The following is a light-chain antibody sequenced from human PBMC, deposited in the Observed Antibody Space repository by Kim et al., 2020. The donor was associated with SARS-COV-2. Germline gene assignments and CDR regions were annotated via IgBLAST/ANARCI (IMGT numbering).Light chain of an antibody. CDR3: QQYNNWWT. V-gene: IGKV3-15*01. J-gene: IGKJ1*01. CDR2: GAS. Sequence: SWSPGARATLSGRASQSVSSNLAWYQQKPGQAPRLLIYGASTRATGIPARFSGSGSGTEFTLTISSLQSEDFAVYYCQQYNNWWTFGQGTKVDIK. CDR1: QSVSSN.